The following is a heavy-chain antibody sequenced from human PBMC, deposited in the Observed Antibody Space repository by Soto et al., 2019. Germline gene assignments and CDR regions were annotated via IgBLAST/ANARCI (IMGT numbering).Heavy chain of an antibody. CDR2: IIPIFGTA. CDR3: ARSRAYCSSTSCYIVGYWFDP. J-gene: IGHJ5*02. Sequence: QVQLVQSGAEVKKPGSSVKVSCKASGGTFSSYAISWVRQAPGQGLEWMGGIIPIFGTANYAQKFQGRVTITADESTSTAYMELSSLRYEDTAVYYCARSRAYCSSTSCYIVGYWFDPWGQGTLVTVSS. V-gene: IGHV1-69*01. D-gene: IGHD2-2*02. CDR1: GGTFSSYA.